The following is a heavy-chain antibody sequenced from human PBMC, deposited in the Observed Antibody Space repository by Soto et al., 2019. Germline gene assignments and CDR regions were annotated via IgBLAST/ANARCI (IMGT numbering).Heavy chain of an antibody. J-gene: IGHJ4*02. CDR3: HGYGY. CDR1: GFSVTANY. CDR2: IYSGGST. V-gene: IGHV3-53*01. Sequence: EVQVVESGGGLIQPGGSLRLSCEVSGFSVTANYMSWVRQAPGEGLEWVSVIYSGGSTYDIDSVKGRFSSSRDISKNTLYLQMNSLRAEDTAVYYCHGYGYWGQGTLVTVSS. D-gene: IGHD5-12*01.